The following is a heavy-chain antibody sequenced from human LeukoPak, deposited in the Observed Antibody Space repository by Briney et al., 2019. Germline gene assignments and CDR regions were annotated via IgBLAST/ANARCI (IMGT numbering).Heavy chain of an antibody. V-gene: IGHV3-33*01. CDR3: AREEHKNWKIDY. CDR2: IWYDGGNI. J-gene: IGHJ4*02. D-gene: IGHD1-1*01. CDR1: GFTFSSYG. Sequence: GGSLRLSCAASGFTFSSYGMHWVRQAPGKGLEWVAIIWYDGGNIDYTDSVKGRFTISRDNSENTLYLQMNSLRAEDTAVYYCAREEHKNWKIDYWGQGSLVTVSS.